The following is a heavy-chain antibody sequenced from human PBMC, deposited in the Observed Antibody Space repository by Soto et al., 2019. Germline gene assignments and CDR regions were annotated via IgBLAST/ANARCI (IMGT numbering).Heavy chain of an antibody. CDR2: IIPIFGTA. Sequence: SVKVSCKASGGTFSSYAISWVRQAPGQGLEWMGGIIPIFGTANYAQKFQGRVTITADESTSTAYMELSSLRSEDTAVYYCAPGSVDTAMVDFDYWGQGTLVTVSS. CDR1: GGTFSSYA. CDR3: APGSVDTAMVDFDY. J-gene: IGHJ4*02. D-gene: IGHD5-18*01. V-gene: IGHV1-69*13.